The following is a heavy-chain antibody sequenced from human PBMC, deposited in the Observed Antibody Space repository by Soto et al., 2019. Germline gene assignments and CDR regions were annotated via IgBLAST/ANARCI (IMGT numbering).Heavy chain of an antibody. CDR3: ARLGAFDI. CDR1: VGSISSYY. J-gene: IGHJ3*02. Sequence: SETLSLTCTVSVGSISSYYWSWIRQPPGKGLEWIGYIYYSGSTNYNPSLKSRVTISVDTSKNQFSLKLSSVTAADTAVYYCARLGAFDIWGQGTMVTVSS. CDR2: IYYSGST. V-gene: IGHV4-59*08.